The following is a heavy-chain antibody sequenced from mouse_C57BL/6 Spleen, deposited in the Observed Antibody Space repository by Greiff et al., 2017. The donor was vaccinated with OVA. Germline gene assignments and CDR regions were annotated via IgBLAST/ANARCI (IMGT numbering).Heavy chain of an antibody. D-gene: IGHD4-1*01. CDR1: GFTFSSYA. Sequence: EVMLVESGGGLVKPGGSLKLSCAASGFTFSSYAMSWVRQTPEKRLEWVATISDGGSYTYYPDNVKGRFTISRDNAKNNLYLQMSHLKSEDTAMYYCASDRLTGDWYFDVWGTGTTVTVSS. CDR3: ASDRLTGDWYFDV. V-gene: IGHV5-4*03. CDR2: ISDGGSYT. J-gene: IGHJ1*03.